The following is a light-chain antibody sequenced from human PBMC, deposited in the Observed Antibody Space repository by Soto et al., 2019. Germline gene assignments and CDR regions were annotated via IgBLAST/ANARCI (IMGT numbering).Light chain of an antibody. V-gene: IGKV3-15*01. Sequence: EVVMTQSPATLSVSPGERVTLSCRASQSVRSNLAWYQQKPGQSPRLLIYGASTRATGIPARFSGSGSGTEFTLTISRLEPEDFAVYYCQQYGSSITFGQGTRLEIK. CDR3: QQYGSSIT. J-gene: IGKJ5*01. CDR1: QSVRSN. CDR2: GAS.